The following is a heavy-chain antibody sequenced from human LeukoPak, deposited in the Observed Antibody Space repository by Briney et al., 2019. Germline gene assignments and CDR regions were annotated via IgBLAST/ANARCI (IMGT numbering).Heavy chain of an antibody. CDR3: ARGPGYRRIAARYWFDP. J-gene: IGHJ5*02. D-gene: IGHD6-6*01. V-gene: IGHV4-59*01. Sequence: PSETLSLTCAGYGGSLSGYYGSWIRQPPGKGLEWIGYIYYSGSTNYNPSLKSRVTISVDTSKNQFSLKLSSVTAADTAVYYCARGPGYRRIAARYWFDPWGQGTLVTVSS. CDR1: GGSLSGYY. CDR2: IYYSGST.